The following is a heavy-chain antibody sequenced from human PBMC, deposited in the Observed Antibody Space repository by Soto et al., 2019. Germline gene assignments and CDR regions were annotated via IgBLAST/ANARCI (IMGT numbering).Heavy chain of an antibody. Sequence: GGSLRLSCAASGFTFSHAWVSWVRQAPGKGLEWVGRIKSKADGETKDYGAPVRGRFTISRDDSQDILYLHMNSLRIEDTAVYYCCVIKRRDQYSTSGYWFDPWGPGTLVTVS. CDR3: CVIKRRDQYSTSGYWFDP. J-gene: IGHJ5*02. V-gene: IGHV3-15*01. CDR2: IKSKADGETK. CDR1: GFTFSHAW. D-gene: IGHD4-4*01.